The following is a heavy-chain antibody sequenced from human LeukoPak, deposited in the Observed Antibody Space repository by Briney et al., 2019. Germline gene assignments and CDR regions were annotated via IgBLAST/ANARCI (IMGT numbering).Heavy chain of an antibody. CDR2: ISGSGGST. CDR1: GFTFSSYA. J-gene: IGHJ4*02. Sequence: GGSLRLSCAASGFTFSSYAMTWVRQAPGKGLEWVSGISGSGGSTYYADSVKGRFTISRDNSRNTVYLHMDSLRAEDTAIYYCVKESYDYWGQGTLVTVSS. CDR3: VKESYDY. V-gene: IGHV3-23*01. D-gene: IGHD3-3*01.